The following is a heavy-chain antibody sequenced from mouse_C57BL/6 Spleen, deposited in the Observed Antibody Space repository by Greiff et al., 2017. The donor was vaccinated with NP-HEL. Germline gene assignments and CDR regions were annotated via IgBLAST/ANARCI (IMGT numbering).Heavy chain of an antibody. V-gene: IGHV1-61*01. D-gene: IGHD2-4*01. Sequence: QVQLQQPGAELVRPGSSVKLSCKASGYTFTSYWMDWVKQRPGQGLEWIGNIYPSDSETHYNQKFKDKATLTVDKSSSTAYMQLSSLTSEDSAVYYCARERYYYYDGVWFAYWGQGTLVTVSA. CDR2: IYPSDSET. J-gene: IGHJ3*01. CDR1: GYTFTSYW. CDR3: ARERYYYYDGVWFAY.